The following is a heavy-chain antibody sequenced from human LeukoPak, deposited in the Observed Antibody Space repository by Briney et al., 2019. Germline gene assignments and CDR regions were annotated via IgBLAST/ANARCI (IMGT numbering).Heavy chain of an antibody. J-gene: IGHJ4*02. CDR2: IYSGGST. CDR3: ARGGDNYSFDY. CDR1: GVTVSSNY. D-gene: IGHD1-1*01. Sequence: GGSLRLSCAASGVTVSSNYMSWVRQTPGKGLEWVSVIYSGGSTYYADSVKGRFTISRDNSKNTLYLQMNSLRAEDTAVYYCARGGDNYSFDYWGQGTLVTVSS. V-gene: IGHV3-53*01.